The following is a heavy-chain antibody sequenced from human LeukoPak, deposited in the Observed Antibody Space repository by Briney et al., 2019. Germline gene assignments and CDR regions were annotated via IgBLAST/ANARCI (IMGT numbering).Heavy chain of an antibody. V-gene: IGHV3-23*01. CDR3: AKDLGYGDYGGHYYFDY. CDR1: GFTFSSYA. D-gene: IGHD4-17*01. Sequence: GGSLRLSCAASGFTFSSYAMTWVRQTPGKGLEWVSGISGSGGFTYYADSVKGRFTISRDNSKNTLYLQMNSLTAEDTAVYYCAKDLGYGDYGGHYYFDYWGQGTLVTVSS. J-gene: IGHJ4*02. CDR2: ISGSGGFT.